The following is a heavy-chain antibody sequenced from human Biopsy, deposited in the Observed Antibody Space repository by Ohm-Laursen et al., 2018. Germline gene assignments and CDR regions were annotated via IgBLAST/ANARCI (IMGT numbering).Heavy chain of an antibody. CDR2: IYYSGTL. D-gene: IGHD4-23*01. Sequence: SDTLSLTCTVSGGSVSSGGFFWSWIRQPPGKGLEWLGYIYYSGTLYYNPSLKSLVTISVDTSKNQFSLKLNSVTAADTAVYYCARRPYGGTRYWYFDLWGRGTLVTVSS. CDR3: ARRPYGGTRYWYFDL. CDR1: GGSVSSGGFF. J-gene: IGHJ2*01. V-gene: IGHV4-31*01.